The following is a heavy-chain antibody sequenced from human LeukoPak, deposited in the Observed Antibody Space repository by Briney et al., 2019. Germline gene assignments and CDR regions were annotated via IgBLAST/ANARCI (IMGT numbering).Heavy chain of an antibody. CDR3: ARLYDSSGYYYFYYMDV. Sequence: GGSLRLSCAASGFTFSSYSMNWVRQAPGKGLEWVSSISSSSSYIYYADSVKGRFTISRDNAKNSLYLQMNSLRAEDTAVYYCARLYDSSGYYYFYYMDVWGKGTTVTVS. CDR2: ISSSSSYI. CDR1: GFTFSSYS. V-gene: IGHV3-21*01. D-gene: IGHD3-22*01. J-gene: IGHJ6*03.